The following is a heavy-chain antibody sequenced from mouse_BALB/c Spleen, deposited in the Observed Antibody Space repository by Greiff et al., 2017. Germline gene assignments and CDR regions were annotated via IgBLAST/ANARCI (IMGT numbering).Heavy chain of an antibody. CDR1: GYSFTDYN. CDR3: AGIDTTHEYMDV. D-gene: IGHD2-12*01. V-gene: IGHV1S29*02. CDR2: IYPYNGGT. J-gene: IGHJ1*01. Sequence: VQLQQSGPELVKPSPSVSISCTASGYSFTDYNMHWVKQSHGKSLEWIGYIYPYNGGTGYNQKFNSKATLTVDNSSSTTYMEIRNLTSEDSAVYYYAGIDTTHEYMDVWGAGTTVTVSS.